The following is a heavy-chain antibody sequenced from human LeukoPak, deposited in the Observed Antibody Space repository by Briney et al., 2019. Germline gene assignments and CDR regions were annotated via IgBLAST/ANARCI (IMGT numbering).Heavy chain of an antibody. CDR3: ARGVLETIITMVLRGYYFDY. CDR2: IYHSGST. V-gene: IGHV4-38-2*01. Sequence: SETLSLTCAVSGYSISSGYYWAWIRPPPGKGLEWIGSIYHSGSTYYNPSLKSRVAMSVDTSKNQFSLKLSSVTAADTAVYYCARGVLETIITMVLRGYYFDYWGQGTLVTVSS. CDR1: GYSISSGYY. J-gene: IGHJ4*02. D-gene: IGHD3-10*01.